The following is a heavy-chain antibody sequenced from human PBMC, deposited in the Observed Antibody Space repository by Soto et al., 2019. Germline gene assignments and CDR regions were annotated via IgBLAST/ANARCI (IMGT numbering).Heavy chain of an antibody. V-gene: IGHV3-23*01. CDR1: GFTFSSYA. Sequence: GESLKISCAASGFTFSSYAMSWVRQAPGKGLEWVSAISGSGGSTYYADSVKGRFTISRDNSKNTLYLQMNSLRAEDTAVYYCAKAPHGGYYYDSSGAYYFDYWGQGTLVTVSS. D-gene: IGHD3-22*01. CDR2: ISGSGGST. J-gene: IGHJ4*02. CDR3: AKAPHGGYYYDSSGAYYFDY.